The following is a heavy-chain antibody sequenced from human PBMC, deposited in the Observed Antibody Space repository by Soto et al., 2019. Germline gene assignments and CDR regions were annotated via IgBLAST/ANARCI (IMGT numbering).Heavy chain of an antibody. V-gene: IGHV4-39*01. CDR3: ASIRYCSSTSCYATFDY. Sequence: SETLSLTCTVSGGSIGSSSYYWGWIRQPPGKGLEWIGSIYYSGSTYYNPSLKSRVTISVDTSKNQFSLKLSSVTAADTAVYYCASIRYCSSTSCYATFDYWGQGTLVTVSS. CDR2: IYYSGST. CDR1: GGSIGSSSYY. J-gene: IGHJ4*02. D-gene: IGHD2-2*01.